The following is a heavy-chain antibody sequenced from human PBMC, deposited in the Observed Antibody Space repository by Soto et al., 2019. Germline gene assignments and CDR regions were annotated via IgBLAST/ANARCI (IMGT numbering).Heavy chain of an antibody. Sequence: PSETLSLTCAVYGESFSGNFWSWIRQPPGKGLEWIGDVNHNRRTNYNPSLKSRVTMSVDTYKNQIYLNLTSVTAADTAVYFCARGPGYCSAGSCYSGWFDPWGQGTLVTV. J-gene: IGHJ5*02. D-gene: IGHD2-15*01. CDR3: ARGPGYCSAGSCYSGWFDP. CDR2: VNHNRRT. V-gene: IGHV4-34*01. CDR1: GESFSGNF.